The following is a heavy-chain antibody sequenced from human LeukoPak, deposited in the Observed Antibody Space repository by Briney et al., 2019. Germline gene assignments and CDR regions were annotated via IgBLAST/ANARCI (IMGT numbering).Heavy chain of an antibody. D-gene: IGHD5-24*01. Sequence: GASVKVSCKASGYTFTGYYLNWVRQAPGRGLEWMGRINPNSGGTNSGQKFQGRVTMTRDTSISTAYLELSSLTFDDTAVYYCARVDATSLAVHYWGQGTLVTVSS. CDR2: INPNSGGT. V-gene: IGHV1-2*02. J-gene: IGHJ4*02. CDR3: ARVDATSLAVHY. CDR1: GYTFTGYY.